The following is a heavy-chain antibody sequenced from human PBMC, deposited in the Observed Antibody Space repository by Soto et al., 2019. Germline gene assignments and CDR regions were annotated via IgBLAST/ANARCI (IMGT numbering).Heavy chain of an antibody. CDR1: GFKFINYA. CDR3: ARAHTMMILDRFDP. Sequence: WGSLRLSCAASGFKFINYAIHFVRHSPGKGLEWLAVIWFDGSKKYYADSVKGRFTISRDNSKNTVYLDMNSLTADDSGVFYCARAHTMMILDRFDPWGHGTLVTVSS. J-gene: IGHJ5*02. V-gene: IGHV3-33*01. CDR2: IWFDGSKK. D-gene: IGHD3-22*01.